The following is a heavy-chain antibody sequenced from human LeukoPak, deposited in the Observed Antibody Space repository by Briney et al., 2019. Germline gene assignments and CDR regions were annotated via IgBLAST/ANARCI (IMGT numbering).Heavy chain of an antibody. CDR1: GYTFTSYG. D-gene: IGHD3-10*01. V-gene: IGHV1-18*01. CDR2: ISAYNGNT. CDR3: ARKYYYGSGSYPHYYFYMDV. Sequence: GASVKVSCKASGYTFTSYGISRVRQAPGQGLEWMGWISAYNGNTNYAQKLQGRVTMTTDTSTSTAYMELRSLRSDDTAVYYCARKYYYGSGSYPHYYFYMDVWGKGTTVTVSS. J-gene: IGHJ6*03.